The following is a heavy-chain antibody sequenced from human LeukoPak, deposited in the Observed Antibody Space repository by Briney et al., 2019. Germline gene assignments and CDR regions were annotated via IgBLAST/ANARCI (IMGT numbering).Heavy chain of an antibody. CDR1: GGSISSYY. CDR2: IYYSGST. Sequence: PSETLSLTCTVSGGSISSYYWSWIRQPPGKGLEWIGYIYYSGSTNYNPSLKSRVTISVDTSKNQFSLKLSSVTAAGTAVYYCAREYYDILTGYYRFDYWGQGTLVTVSS. D-gene: IGHD3-9*01. V-gene: IGHV4-59*01. J-gene: IGHJ4*02. CDR3: AREYYDILTGYYRFDY.